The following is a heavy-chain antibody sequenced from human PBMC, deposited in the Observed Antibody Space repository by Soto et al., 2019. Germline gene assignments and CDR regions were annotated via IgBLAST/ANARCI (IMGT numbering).Heavy chain of an antibody. CDR1: GFIFSTYA. Sequence: PGGSLRLSCAASGFIFSTYAIHWVRQAPGKGLEWVAVIWYDGSNKYYADSVKGRFTISRDNSKNTLYLQMNSLRAEDTAVYYCARDHQVVPAAMGQDYYYYYGMDVWGQGTTVTV. CDR2: IWYDGSNK. J-gene: IGHJ6*02. D-gene: IGHD2-2*01. CDR3: ARDHQVVPAAMGQDYYYYYGMDV. V-gene: IGHV3-33*08.